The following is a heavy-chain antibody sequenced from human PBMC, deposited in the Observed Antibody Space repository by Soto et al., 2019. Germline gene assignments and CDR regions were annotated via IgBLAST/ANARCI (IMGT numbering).Heavy chain of an antibody. CDR3: AKDFTPDSRWDIDY. CDR2: IYGNGRST. J-gene: IGHJ4*02. V-gene: IGHV3-23*01. Sequence: EVQLLESGGGLVQPAGSLRLSCAASGFTFSIYTMSWFRQAPGKGREWVSSIYGNGRSTFYSASVQGRFTISRDNSGNTVYLQMSSLRAEDTAIYYCAKDFTPDSRWDIDYWGQGSLVTVSS. D-gene: IGHD1-26*01. CDR1: GFTFSIYT.